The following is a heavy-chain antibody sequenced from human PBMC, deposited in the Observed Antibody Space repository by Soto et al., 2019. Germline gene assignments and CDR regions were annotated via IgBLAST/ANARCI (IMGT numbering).Heavy chain of an antibody. Sequence: QVQLVESGGGVVQPGRSLRLSCAASGFTFSSYGMHWVRQLPGKGLEWGPVRPYDGGSKYYPDSVKGRFTISRDNSKNTLYLQMNSLRAEDTAVYYCAKVIAAAGTIYYYGMDVWGQGTTVTVSS. D-gene: IGHD6-13*01. CDR2: RPYDGGSK. CDR3: AKVIAAAGTIYYYGMDV. V-gene: IGHV3-30*18. J-gene: IGHJ6*02. CDR1: GFTFSSYG.